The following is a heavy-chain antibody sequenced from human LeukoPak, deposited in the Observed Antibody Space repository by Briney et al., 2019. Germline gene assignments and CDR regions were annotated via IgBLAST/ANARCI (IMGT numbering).Heavy chain of an antibody. D-gene: IGHD6-13*01. CDR1: GFTFSRYW. CDR3: AKARYSSSWSYFDY. CDR2: IKEDGSEK. V-gene: IGHV3-7*05. Sequence: PGGSLRLSCVASGFTFSRYWMSWVRQAPGKGLEYMANIKEDGSEKYYVDSVKGRFTISRDNSKNTLYLQMNTLRAEDTAVYSCAKARYSSSWSYFDYWGQGTLVTVSS. J-gene: IGHJ4*02.